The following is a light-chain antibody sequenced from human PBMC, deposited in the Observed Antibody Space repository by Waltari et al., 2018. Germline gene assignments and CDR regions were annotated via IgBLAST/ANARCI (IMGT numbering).Light chain of an antibody. CDR3: QQYNSYSRYS. Sequence: DIQMTQSPSTLPASVGDRVTITCRASQHISSWLAWYQQKPGKAPKLLIYKASSLESGVPSRFSGSGSGTEFTLTISSLQPDDFATYYCQQYNSYSRYSFGQGTKLEIK. CDR1: QHISSW. J-gene: IGKJ2*03. CDR2: KAS. V-gene: IGKV1-5*03.